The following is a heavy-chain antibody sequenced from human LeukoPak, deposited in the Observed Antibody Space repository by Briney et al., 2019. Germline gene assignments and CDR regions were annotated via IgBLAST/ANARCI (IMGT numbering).Heavy chain of an antibody. CDR3: ARVYKWLVLAFYYYYMDV. J-gene: IGHJ6*03. CDR2: IYSGGST. D-gene: IGHD6-19*01. CDR1: GFTVSSNY. V-gene: IGHV3-53*01. Sequence: GRSLRLSCAASGFTVSSNYMSWVRQAPGEGLEWVSVIYSGGSTDYADSVKGRFTISRENAKNTLYLQMNSLRAEDTAVYYCARVYKWLVLAFYYYYMDVWGKGTTVTVSS.